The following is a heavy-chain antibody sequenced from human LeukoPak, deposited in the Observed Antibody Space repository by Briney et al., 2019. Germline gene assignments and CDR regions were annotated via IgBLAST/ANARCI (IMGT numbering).Heavy chain of an antibody. J-gene: IGHJ4*02. D-gene: IGHD1-26*01. V-gene: IGHV3-30-3*01. Sequence: GRSLRLSCAASGFTFSSYAMHWVRRAPGRGLEWVAVISYDGSNKYYADSVKGRFTISRDNSKNTLYLQMNSLRAEDTAVYYCAARIVGATQGYYWGQGTLVTVSS. CDR3: AARIVGATQGYY. CDR1: GFTFSSYA. CDR2: ISYDGSNK.